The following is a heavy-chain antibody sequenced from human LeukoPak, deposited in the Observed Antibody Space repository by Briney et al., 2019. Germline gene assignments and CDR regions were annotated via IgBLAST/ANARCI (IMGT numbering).Heavy chain of an antibody. CDR3: TRGGSADPFEH. D-gene: IGHD1-26*01. J-gene: IGHJ4*02. CDR1: SGPIGSFY. CDR2: INFSGST. V-gene: IGHV4-59*08. Sequence: SETLSLTCTISSGPIGSFYWSWIRQPPGKGLEWIGYINFSGSTKSNSALESRVTISMDTSKNQFSLKLNSVTAADTAVYYCTRGGSADPFEHWGQGTLVTVSS.